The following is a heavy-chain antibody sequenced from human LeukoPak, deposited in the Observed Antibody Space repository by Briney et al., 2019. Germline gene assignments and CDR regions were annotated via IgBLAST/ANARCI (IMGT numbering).Heavy chain of an antibody. Sequence: SETLSLTCTVSGGSISSYYWGWIRQPPGKGLEWIGNIYHSGSTYYNPSLKSRVTISVDTSKNQFSLKLSSVTAADTAVYYCAREGSSGWLQFFQHWGQGTLVTVSS. CDR2: IYHSGST. V-gene: IGHV4-38-2*02. D-gene: IGHD6-19*01. CDR3: AREGSSGWLQFFQH. J-gene: IGHJ1*01. CDR1: GGSISSYY.